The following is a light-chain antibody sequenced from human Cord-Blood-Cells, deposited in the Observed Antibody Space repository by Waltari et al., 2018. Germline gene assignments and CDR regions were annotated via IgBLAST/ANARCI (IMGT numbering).Light chain of an antibody. J-gene: IGLJ2*01. CDR2: YDS. V-gene: IGLV3-21*04. CDR3: QVWDSSSDHVV. Sequence: SYVLTQPPSVSVAPGKTARITCGGNNIGSKSVHWYPRKPGQAPVLVIYYDSDRPSGIHERFSGSNSGNTATLTSSRVEAWDEADYYCQVWDSSSDHVVFGGGTKLTVL. CDR1: NIGSKS.